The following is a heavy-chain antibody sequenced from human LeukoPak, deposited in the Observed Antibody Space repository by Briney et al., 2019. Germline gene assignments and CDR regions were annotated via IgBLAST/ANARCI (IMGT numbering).Heavy chain of an antibody. CDR3: ARHNGPLVDSSGPFDY. Sequence: GESLKISCKGSGYSFTSYWIGWVRQMPGKGLEWMGIIYPGDSDTRYSPSFQGQVTISADKSISTAYLQWSSLKASDTAMYYCARHNGPLVDSSGPFDYWGQGTLVTVSS. D-gene: IGHD3-22*01. J-gene: IGHJ4*02. CDR1: GYSFTSYW. CDR2: IYPGDSDT. V-gene: IGHV5-51*01.